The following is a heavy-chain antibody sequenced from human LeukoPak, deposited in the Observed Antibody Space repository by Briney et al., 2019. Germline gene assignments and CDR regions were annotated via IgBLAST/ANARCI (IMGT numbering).Heavy chain of an antibody. CDR3: ARGRGRDGDNLTS. J-gene: IGHJ4*02. D-gene: IGHD5-24*01. V-gene: IGHV4-59*11. Sequence: SETLSLTCTVSGGSITSHHWSWIRQPPGKGLEWIGYVYYSGTTNYNPSLRSRVSISVDTSKNQFSLKLTSVTAADTAVYYCARGRGRDGDNLTSWGQGTLVTVSS. CDR1: GGSITSHH. CDR2: VYYSGTT.